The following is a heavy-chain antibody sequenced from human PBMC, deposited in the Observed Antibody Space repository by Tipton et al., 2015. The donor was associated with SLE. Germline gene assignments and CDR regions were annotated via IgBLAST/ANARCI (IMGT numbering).Heavy chain of an antibody. J-gene: IGHJ4*02. V-gene: IGHV3-43*01. CDR3: AKGGVFGVVITEPDY. Sequence: GSLRLSCAASGFIFDDYTMHWVRQAPGKGLEWVSLISWDGDSTYYADSVKGRFTISRDNSKNSLFLQMNSLKTEDTALYYCAKGGVFGVVITEPDYWGQGTLVTVSS. D-gene: IGHD3-3*01. CDR2: ISWDGDST. CDR1: GFIFDDYT.